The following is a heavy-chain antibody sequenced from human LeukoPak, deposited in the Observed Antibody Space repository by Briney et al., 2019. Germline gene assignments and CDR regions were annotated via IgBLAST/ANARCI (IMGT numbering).Heavy chain of an antibody. CDR1: GFTFSRYS. D-gene: IGHD3-10*01. J-gene: IGHJ4*02. V-gene: IGHV3-48*01. CDR2: ISSSGSNI. Sequence: GGSLRLSCVASGFTFSRYSMLWVRQAPGKGVQWLSYISSSGSNIYYADSVKGRFTIYRDTAKKSLFLQMTRLRADDTSVYYCASGSFHYYPSFWGQGTLVTVSS. CDR3: ASGSFHYYPSF.